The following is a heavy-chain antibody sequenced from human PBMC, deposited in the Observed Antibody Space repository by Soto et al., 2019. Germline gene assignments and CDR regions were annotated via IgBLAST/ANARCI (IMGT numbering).Heavy chain of an antibody. CDR3: ARTGTTIWYFDL. CDR2: INPSGGST. D-gene: IGHD1-7*01. J-gene: IGHJ2*01. CDR1: GYTFTSYY. V-gene: IGHV1-46*01. Sequence: QVQLVQSGAEVKKPGASVKVSCKASGYTFTSYYMHWVRQAPGQGLEWMGIINPSGGSTSYAQKFKGRVTMNRDTSTSTVYMELSSLRSEDTAVYYCARTGTTIWYFDLWGRGTLVTVSS.